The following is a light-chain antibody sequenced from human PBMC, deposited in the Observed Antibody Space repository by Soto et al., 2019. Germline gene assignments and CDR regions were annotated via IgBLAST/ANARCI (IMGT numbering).Light chain of an antibody. J-gene: IGLJ3*02. CDR3: AAWDASLSGWG. CDR2: SNN. V-gene: IGLV1-47*02. Sequence: QSVLTQPPSASGNPGQSVTISFSGSSSNIGSNYVYLYQQLPGTATKLLIYSNNHRPSVIPDRFSGTKSGTTASLAISGLRSEDEAAYNRAAWDASLSGWGFGGRTKVPV. CDR1: SSNIGSNY.